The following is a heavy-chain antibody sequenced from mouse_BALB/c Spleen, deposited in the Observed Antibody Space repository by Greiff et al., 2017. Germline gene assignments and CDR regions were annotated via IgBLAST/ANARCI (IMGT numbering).Heavy chain of an antibody. D-gene: IGHD1-1*01. J-gene: IGHJ1*01. V-gene: IGHV5-12-2*01. CDR3: ARQELLWYFDV. CDR1: GFTFSSYT. Sequence: DVKLVESGGGLVQPGGSLKLSCAASGFTFSSYTMSWVRQTPEKRLEWVAYISNGGGSTYYPDTVKGRFTISRDNAKNTLYLQMSSLKSEDTAMYYCARQELLWYFDVWGAGTTVTVAS. CDR2: ISNGGGST.